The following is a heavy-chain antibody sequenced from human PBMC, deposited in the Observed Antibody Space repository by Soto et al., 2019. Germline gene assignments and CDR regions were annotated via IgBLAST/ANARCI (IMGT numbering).Heavy chain of an antibody. J-gene: IGHJ4*02. CDR3: ASRKSSPYFDY. Sequence: SETLSLTCAVSGGSISSGGYSWNWIRQPPGKGLEWIGYIYHSGSTLYNPSLKSRVTISIDKSKNQFSLKLSSVTAADTAVYYCASRKSSPYFDYWGQGTLVTVSS. CDR1: GGSISSGGYS. CDR2: IYHSGST. V-gene: IGHV4-30-2*01. D-gene: IGHD3-10*01.